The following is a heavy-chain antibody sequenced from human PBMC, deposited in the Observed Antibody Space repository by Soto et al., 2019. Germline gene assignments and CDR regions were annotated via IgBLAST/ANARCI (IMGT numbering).Heavy chain of an antibody. CDR2: IIPILGIA. J-gene: IGHJ1*01. Sequence: QVQLVQSGAEVKKPGSSVKVSCKASGGTFSSYTISWVRQAPGQGLEWMGRIIPILGIANYAQKFQGRVTLTADKPTSPAYMELSSLRSADTAVYYCARGRIAAAGLEYCQHWGQGTLVTVSS. D-gene: IGHD6-13*01. V-gene: IGHV1-69*02. CDR1: GGTFSSYT. CDR3: ARGRIAAAGLEYCQH.